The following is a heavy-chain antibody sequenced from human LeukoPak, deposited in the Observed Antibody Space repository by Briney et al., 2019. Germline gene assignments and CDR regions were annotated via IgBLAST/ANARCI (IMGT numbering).Heavy chain of an antibody. CDR3: ARRKYSGSYLVEAFDI. Sequence: ASVKVSCKASGYTFTSYDINWVRQATGQGLEWMGWMNPNSGNTGYAQKFQGRVTITRNTSISTAYMELSSLRSEDTAVYYCARRKYSGSYLVEAFDIWGQGTMVTVSS. D-gene: IGHD1-26*01. J-gene: IGHJ3*02. CDR2: MNPNSGNT. V-gene: IGHV1-8*03. CDR1: GYTFTSYD.